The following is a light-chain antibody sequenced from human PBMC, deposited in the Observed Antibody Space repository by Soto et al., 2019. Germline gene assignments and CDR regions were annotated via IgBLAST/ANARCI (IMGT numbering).Light chain of an antibody. Sequence: DIQMTQSPSSLSASVGDTVTITCRASQAIRNDLAWYQQKPGRAPKRLIYGSSTLQSGVPSRFSGSGAWTTFTLTISSLQPADFATYYYLQHNLFPQTFGQGTKVEIK. J-gene: IGKJ1*01. CDR2: GSS. V-gene: IGKV1-17*01. CDR3: LQHNLFPQT. CDR1: QAIRND.